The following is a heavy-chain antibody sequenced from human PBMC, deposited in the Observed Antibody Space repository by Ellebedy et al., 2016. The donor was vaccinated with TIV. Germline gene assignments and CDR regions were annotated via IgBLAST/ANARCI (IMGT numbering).Heavy chain of an antibody. J-gene: IGHJ6*02. V-gene: IGHV3-30*01. CDR1: GFTFSSYA. D-gene: IGHD3-22*01. CDR2: ISYDGSNK. Sequence: GESLKISCAASGFTFSSYAMHWVRQAPGKGLEWVAVISYDGSNKYYADSVKGRFTISRDNSKNTLYLQMNSLRAEDTAVYYCAREGGRVVITKDGMDVWGQGTTVTVSS. CDR3: AREGGRVVITKDGMDV.